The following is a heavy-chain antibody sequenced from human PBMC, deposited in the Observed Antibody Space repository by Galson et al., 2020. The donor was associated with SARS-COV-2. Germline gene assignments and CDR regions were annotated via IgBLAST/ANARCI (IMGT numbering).Heavy chain of an antibody. CDR2: IYPGDSDT. V-gene: IGHV5-51*01. CDR1: GYSFTSSW. D-gene: IGHD2-15*01. J-gene: IGHJ4*02. CDR3: ARGRDRYRSPFDY. Sequence: GESLKISCKGSGYSFTSSWIAWVRQMPGKGLEWMGNIYPGDSDTRYSPSFQGQVTISAEKSINTAYLQWSSLKASDTAMYYCARGRDRYRSPFDYWGQGSLVTVSS.